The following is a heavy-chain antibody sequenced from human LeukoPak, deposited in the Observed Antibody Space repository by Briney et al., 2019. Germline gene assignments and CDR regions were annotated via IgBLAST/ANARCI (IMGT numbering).Heavy chain of an antibody. Sequence: GGSLRLSCAAAGFTFSSYSMNWVRQAPGKGLEWVSSISSGSTYRYYADSVRGQFTISRDNAENSLYLQMNSLRAEDTAVYYCARENTYYSDVRGYHDGPIDYWGQGTLVTVSS. CDR1: GFTFSSYS. D-gene: IGHD3-22*01. CDR3: ARENTYYSDVRGYHDGPIDY. V-gene: IGHV3-21*01. J-gene: IGHJ4*02. CDR2: ISSGSTYR.